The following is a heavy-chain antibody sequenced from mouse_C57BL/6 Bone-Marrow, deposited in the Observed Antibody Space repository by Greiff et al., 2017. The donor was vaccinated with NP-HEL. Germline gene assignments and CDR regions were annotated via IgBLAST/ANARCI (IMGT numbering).Heavy chain of an antibody. CDR2: IYPGNRDT. J-gene: IGHJ2*01. D-gene: IGHD1-1*01. V-gene: IGHV1-5*01. Sequence: EVQLQQSGPVLAMPGASVKMSCKTSGYTFTSYWLPWVQPRPGQGLAWIGAIYPGNRDTSYNQKFKGKAKLTAVTSASTAYMELSSLTNEDSAVYYCTYQFGYGSSYFDYWGQGATLTVAS. CDR1: GYTFTSYW. CDR3: TYQFGYGSSYFDY.